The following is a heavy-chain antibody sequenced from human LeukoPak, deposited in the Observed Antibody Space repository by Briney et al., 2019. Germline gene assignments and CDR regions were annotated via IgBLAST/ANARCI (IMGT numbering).Heavy chain of an antibody. D-gene: IGHD3-9*01. Sequence: KPGGSLRLSCAASRFTFSDYYMSWIRQAPGKGLEWVSYISSSSSYTNYADSVKGRFTISRDNAKNSLYLQMNSLRAEDTAVYYCARDVGNVLRYFDWLPNWFDPWGQGTLVTVSS. CDR3: ARDVGNVLRYFDWLPNWFDP. CDR2: ISSSSSYT. V-gene: IGHV3-11*05. J-gene: IGHJ5*02. CDR1: RFTFSDYY.